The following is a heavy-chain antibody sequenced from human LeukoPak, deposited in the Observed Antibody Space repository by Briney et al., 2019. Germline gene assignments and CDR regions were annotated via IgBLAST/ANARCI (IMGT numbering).Heavy chain of an antibody. V-gene: IGHV4-61*01. CDR3: ASREIPSYDFWSGGNYYYGMDV. D-gene: IGHD3-3*01. CDR1: GGSVSSGSYY. CDR2: IYYSGST. J-gene: IGHJ6*02. Sequence: PSETLSHTCTVSGGSVSSGSYYWSWIRQPPGKGLEWIGYIYYSGSTNYNPSLKSRVTISVDTSKNQFSLKLSSVTAADTAVYYCASREIPSYDFWSGGNYYYGMDVWGQGTTVTVSS.